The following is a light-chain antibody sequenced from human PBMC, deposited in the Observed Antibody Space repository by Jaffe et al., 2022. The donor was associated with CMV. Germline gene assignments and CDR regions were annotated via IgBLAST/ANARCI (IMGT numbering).Light chain of an antibody. CDR2: WAS. Sequence: DIVMTQSPDSLAVSLGERATINCKSSQTVLYSSNKRNYLAWYQQKPGQPPQLLIYWASTRESGVPDRFSGNGSGTDFTLTISNLQAEDVAIYYCQQYYSTPLTSGPGTKVDFK. CDR1: QTVLYSSNKRNY. V-gene: IGKV4-1*01. J-gene: IGKJ3*01. CDR3: QQYYSTPLT.